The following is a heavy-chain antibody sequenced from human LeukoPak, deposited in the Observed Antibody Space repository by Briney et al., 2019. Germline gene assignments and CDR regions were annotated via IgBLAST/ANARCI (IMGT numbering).Heavy chain of an antibody. CDR2: ISYDGSNK. CDR3: ARAPKKSYGSSDY. CDR1: GFTFSSYA. V-gene: IGHV3-30*04. J-gene: IGHJ4*02. Sequence: GGSLRLSCAASGFTFSSYAMHWVRQAPGKGLEWVAVISYDGSNKYYADSVKGRFTISRDNSKNTLYLQMNSLRAEDTAVYYCARAPKKSYGSSDYWGQGTLVTVSS. D-gene: IGHD5-18*01.